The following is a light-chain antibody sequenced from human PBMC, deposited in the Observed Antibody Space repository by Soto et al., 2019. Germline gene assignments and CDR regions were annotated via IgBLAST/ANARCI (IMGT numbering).Light chain of an antibody. CDR2: DAS. Sequence: DIQMTQSPSTLSASVGDRVTITCRASQSISDWLAWFQQKPGKAPKLMIYDASSLESGVPSRFGGSGSGTEFTLTINSLQPEDFATYYCQQHNSSPWTFGQGTKVEI. J-gene: IGKJ1*01. V-gene: IGKV1-5*01. CDR3: QQHNSSPWT. CDR1: QSISDW.